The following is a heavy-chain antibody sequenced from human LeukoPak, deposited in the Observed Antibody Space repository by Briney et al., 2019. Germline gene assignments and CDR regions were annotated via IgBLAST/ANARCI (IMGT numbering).Heavy chain of an antibody. Sequence: KPGGSLRLSCAASGFTLSYYYMLWLRQAPGKGLEWVSYISSSSYTNYADSVKGRFTISRDNAKNSLYLQMTSLRAEDTAVYYCAKMATVTTRNYFDYWGQGTLVTVSS. CDR3: AKMATVTTRNYFDY. V-gene: IGHV3-11*06. D-gene: IGHD4-17*01. CDR2: ISSSSYT. J-gene: IGHJ4*02. CDR1: GFTLSYYY.